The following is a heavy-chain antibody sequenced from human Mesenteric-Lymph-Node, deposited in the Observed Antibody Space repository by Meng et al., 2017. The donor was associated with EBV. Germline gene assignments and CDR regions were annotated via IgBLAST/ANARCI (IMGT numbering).Heavy chain of an antibody. J-gene: IGHJ2*01. V-gene: IGHV3-21*01. CDR2: ISSGGSSI. CDR3: ARAPPVVVAATDWYFDL. CDR1: GFTFSTYS. Sequence: EVQLVESGGXXXXXGXSLXLSCGASGFTFSTYSMNWVRLAPGKGLEWVSSISSGGSSIYYADSVKGRFTISRDDAENSVYLQMNSLRAEDTALYYCARAPPVVVAATDWYFDLWGRGTLVTVSS. D-gene: IGHD2-15*01.